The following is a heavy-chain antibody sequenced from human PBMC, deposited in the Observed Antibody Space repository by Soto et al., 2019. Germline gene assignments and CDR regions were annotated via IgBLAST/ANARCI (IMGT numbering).Heavy chain of an antibody. CDR2: IYPGDSDT. V-gene: IGHV5-51*01. CDR3: ARIGCTGDNCKPYAYYAMDV. D-gene: IGHD2-8*02. J-gene: IGHJ6*02. CDR1: GYSFTSYW. Sequence: PGESLKISCKGSGYSFTSYWIGWVRQMPGKGLEWMGIIYPGDSDTRYSPSFQGQVTISADKSISTAYLQWSSLKASDTAVYYCARIGCTGDNCKPYAYYAMDVWGQGTTVTVSS.